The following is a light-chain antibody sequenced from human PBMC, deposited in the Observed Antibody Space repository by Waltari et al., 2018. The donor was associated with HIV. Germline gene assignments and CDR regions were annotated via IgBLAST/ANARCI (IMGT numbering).Light chain of an antibody. CDR1: SSNIGRDT. Sequence: QSVLTQPPSASGTPGQMVTISCSGGSSNIGRDTVNWYQHLPGTAPKLLIYNNNRRPSGVPDRFSGSKSGTSASLAISGLQSEDEADYYCASWDGSLNGWVFGGGTKLTVL. J-gene: IGLJ3*02. V-gene: IGLV1-44*01. CDR2: NNN. CDR3: ASWDGSLNGWV.